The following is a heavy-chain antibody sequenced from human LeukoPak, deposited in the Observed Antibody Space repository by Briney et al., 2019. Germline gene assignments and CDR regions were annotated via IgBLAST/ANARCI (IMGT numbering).Heavy chain of an antibody. D-gene: IGHD6-13*01. V-gene: IGHV3-7*01. CDR1: GLSFSTYW. CDR3: ARDPESSSFDL. J-gene: IGHJ4*02. CDR2: IDQGGSVR. Sequence: GGSLRLSCAASGLSFSTYWMSWVRQTPEKGLEFVANIDQGGSVRNYMDSLKGRCTISRDNAKKSLYLEINSLRADDTAVYCCARDPESSSFDLWGRGALVTVSS.